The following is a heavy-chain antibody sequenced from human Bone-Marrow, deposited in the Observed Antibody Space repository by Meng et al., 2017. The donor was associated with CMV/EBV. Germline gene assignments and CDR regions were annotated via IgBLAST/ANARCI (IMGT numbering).Heavy chain of an antibody. CDR1: GFTFSSYT. CDR3: ARGSYSGNYSSLFPPSYYFDY. V-gene: IGHV3-21*01. CDR2: ISGVSSYI. D-gene: IGHD4-11*01. Sequence: GESLKISCAASGFTFSSYTMNWVRQAPGKGLEWVSSISGVSSYIYYADSVKGRFTISRDNAKNSLYLQMNSLKAEDTAVYYGARGSYSGNYSSLFPPSYYFDYWGQGTLVTVSS. J-gene: IGHJ4*02.